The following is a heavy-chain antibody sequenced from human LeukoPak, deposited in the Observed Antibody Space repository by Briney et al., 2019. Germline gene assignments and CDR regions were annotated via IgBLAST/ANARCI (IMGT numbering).Heavy chain of an antibody. CDR3: AKAHCSPTSCSRIDY. D-gene: IGHD2-2*01. J-gene: IGHJ4*02. V-gene: IGHV3-23*01. Sequence: PGGSLRLSCAASGFTFSTCAMGWVRQARGKGLGWVSAISGSGGSTFYADSGKGRFTISRDNSKNTVYLQMSGLRAEDTALYYCAKAHCSPTSCSRIDYWGQGTLVTVSS. CDR1: GFTFSTCA. CDR2: ISGSGGST.